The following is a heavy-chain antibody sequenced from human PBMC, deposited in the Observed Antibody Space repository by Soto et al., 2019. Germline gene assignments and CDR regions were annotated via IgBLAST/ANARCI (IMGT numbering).Heavy chain of an antibody. CDR2: TYYRSKWYN. J-gene: IGHJ6*02. CDR3: ARVFGTIYYYGMDV. V-gene: IGHV6-1*01. D-gene: IGHD1-7*01. CDR1: GDSVSSNSAA. Sequence: SQTLSLTCAISGDSVSSNSAACNWIRQSPSRGLEWLGRTYYRSKWYNDYAVSVRSRITINPDTSKNQFSLQLNSVTPEDTAVYYCARVFGTIYYYGMDVWGQGTTVTVS.